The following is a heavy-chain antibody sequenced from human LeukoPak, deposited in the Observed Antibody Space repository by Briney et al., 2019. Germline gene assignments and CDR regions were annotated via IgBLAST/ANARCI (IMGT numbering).Heavy chain of an antibody. CDR3: ARDTRNWAGY. CDR2: TGSGSTTT. D-gene: IGHD6-19*01. J-gene: IGHJ4*02. Sequence: GGSLRLSCAASGFTFNNYAMSWVRQAPGKGLEWVSYTGSGSTTTYYADSVKGRFTVSREDAKNSLYLQMNSLRDEDTSVYYCARDTRNWAGYWGRGTLVTVSS. CDR1: GFTFNNYA. V-gene: IGHV3-48*02.